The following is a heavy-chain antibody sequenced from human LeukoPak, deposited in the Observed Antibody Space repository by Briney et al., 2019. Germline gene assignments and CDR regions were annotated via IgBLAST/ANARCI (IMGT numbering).Heavy chain of an antibody. Sequence: ASVKVSCKASGYTFTGYYMHWVRQAPGQGLEWMGWINPNSGGTNYAQKFQGRVTMTRDTSISTACMELSRLRSDDTAVYYCARDRGRENYFDYWGQGTLVTVSS. J-gene: IGHJ4*02. CDR1: GYTFTGYY. CDR2: INPNSGGT. V-gene: IGHV1-2*02. D-gene: IGHD1-26*01. CDR3: ARDRGRENYFDY.